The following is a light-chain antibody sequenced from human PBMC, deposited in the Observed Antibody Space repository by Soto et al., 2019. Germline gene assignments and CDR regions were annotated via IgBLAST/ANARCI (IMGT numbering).Light chain of an antibody. CDR1: SSDVGGYNS. CDR3: SSYAGGNILV. J-gene: IGLJ3*02. V-gene: IGLV2-8*01. Sequence: QSALTQPPSASGSPGQSVTISCTGTSSDVGGYNSVSWYQQHPGKAPKVMIYDVSKRPSGVPDRFSGSKSGNTASLTVSGLQGEDEADYYCSSYAGGNILVFGGGTK. CDR2: DVS.